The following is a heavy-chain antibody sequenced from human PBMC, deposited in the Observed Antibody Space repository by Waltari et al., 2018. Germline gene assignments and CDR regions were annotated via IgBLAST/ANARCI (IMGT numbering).Heavy chain of an antibody. Sequence: QVQLVQSGAEVKKPGSSVKVSCKASGGTFSSYAISWVRQAPGQGLEWMGGIIPILGTANYAQKFQGRVKITTDESTSTAYMELSSLRSEDTAVYYCARDSWGYSSGWYYFDYWGQGTLVTVSS. J-gene: IGHJ4*02. CDR3: ARDSWGYSSGWYYFDY. V-gene: IGHV1-69*05. D-gene: IGHD6-19*01. CDR2: IIPILGTA. CDR1: GGTFSSYA.